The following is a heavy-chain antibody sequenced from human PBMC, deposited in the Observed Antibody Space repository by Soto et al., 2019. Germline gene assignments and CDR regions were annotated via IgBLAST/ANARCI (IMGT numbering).Heavy chain of an antibody. CDR1: GLTFSTTG. V-gene: IGHV3-30*18. J-gene: IGHJ5*02. CDR3: AKDLYGAGWYNYFDP. Sequence: QVHLVESGGGVVQPGRSLRLSCAASGLTFSTTGMHWVRQAPGKGLEWVAMISHDGGVKHYTDSVKGRFTISRDTSNNTVYLQMNSLRPEDTAMYHCAKDLYGAGWYNYFDPLGQGTLVTVSS. CDR2: ISHDGGVK. D-gene: IGHD6-19*01.